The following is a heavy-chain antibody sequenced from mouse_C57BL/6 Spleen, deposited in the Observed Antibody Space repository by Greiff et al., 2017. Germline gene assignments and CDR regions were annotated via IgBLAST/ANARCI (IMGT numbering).Heavy chain of an antibody. CDR2: ISSGGSYT. CDR1: GFTFSSYG. Sequence: DVKLVESGGDLVKPGGSLKLSCAASGFTFSSYGMSWVRQTPDKRLEWVATISSGGSYTYYPDSVKGRFTISRDNAKNTLYLQMSSLKSEDTAMYYCARSSLLLRPYFDVWGTGTTVTVSS. CDR3: ARSSLLLRPYFDV. V-gene: IGHV5-6*02. J-gene: IGHJ1*03. D-gene: IGHD1-1*01.